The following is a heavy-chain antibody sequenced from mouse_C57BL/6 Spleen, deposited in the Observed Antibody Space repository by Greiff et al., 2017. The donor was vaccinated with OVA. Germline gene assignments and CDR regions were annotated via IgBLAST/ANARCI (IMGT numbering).Heavy chain of an antibody. CDR1: GYTFTDYY. CDR2: INPNNGGT. Sequence: EVQLQQSGPELVKPGASVKISCKASGYTFTDYYMNWVKQSHGKSLEWIGDINPNNGGTSYNQKFKGKATLTVDKSSSTAYMELRSLTSEDSAVYYCARWRPDGFDYWGQGTTLTVSS. CDR3: ARWRPDGFDY. J-gene: IGHJ2*01. V-gene: IGHV1-26*01.